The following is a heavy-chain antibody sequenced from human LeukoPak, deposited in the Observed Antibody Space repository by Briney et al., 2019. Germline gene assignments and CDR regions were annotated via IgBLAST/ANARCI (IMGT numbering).Heavy chain of an antibody. D-gene: IGHD3-16*01. CDR3: AKPYTGDFYYYMDV. CDR1: GFTFSSYA. CDR2: ISYDGSNK. V-gene: IGHV3-30*04. J-gene: IGHJ6*03. Sequence: PGGSLRLSCAASGFTFSSYAMHWVRQTPGKGLEWVAVISYDGSNKYYADSVKGRFTISRDNSKNTLYLQMNSLRPEDTAVYFCAKPYTGDFYYYMDVWGKGTTVTISS.